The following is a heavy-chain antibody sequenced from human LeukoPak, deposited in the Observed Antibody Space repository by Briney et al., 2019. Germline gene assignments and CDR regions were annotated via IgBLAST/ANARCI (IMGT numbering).Heavy chain of an antibody. V-gene: IGHV4-30-4*01. D-gene: IGHD3-10*01. CDR1: GGSISSGDYY. J-gene: IGHJ4*01. Sequence: PSQTLSLTCTVSGGSISSGDYYWSWIRQPPGKGLEWIGYIYYSGSTYYNPSLKSRVTISVDTSKNQFSLKLSSVTAADTAVYFCAKAVILFGEVLTPHEFYYRGPGTLVTVSS. CDR2: IYYSGST. CDR3: AKAVILFGEVLTPHEFYY.